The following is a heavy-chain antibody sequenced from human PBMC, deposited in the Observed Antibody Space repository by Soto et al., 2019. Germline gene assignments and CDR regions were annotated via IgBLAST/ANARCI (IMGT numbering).Heavy chain of an antibody. CDR3: ARSSGGSYHSHAFDI. V-gene: IGHV3-53*01. D-gene: IGHD3-16*02. J-gene: IGHJ3*02. Sequence: GGSLRLSCAASGFTVSSSYMNWVRQAPGKGLEWVSIIYSGGGTYYADSVKGRFTISRDNSKNTLYLQMNSLRAEDTAVYYCARSSGGSYHSHAFDIWGQGTRGTVS. CDR2: IYSGGGT. CDR1: GFTVSSSY.